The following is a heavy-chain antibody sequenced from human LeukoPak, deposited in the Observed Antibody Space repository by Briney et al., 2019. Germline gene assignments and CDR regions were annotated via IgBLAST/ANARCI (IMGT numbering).Heavy chain of an antibody. CDR1: GGTFSSYA. D-gene: IGHD4-11*01. CDR3: AKVALDSNYFPYYFDY. J-gene: IGHJ4*02. CDR2: IIPIFGTA. V-gene: IGHV1-69*13. Sequence: ASVKVSCKASGGTFSSYAISWVRQAPGQGLEWMGGIIPIFGTANYAQKFQGRVTITADESTSTAYMELSSLRSEDTAVYYCAKVALDSNYFPYYFDYWGQGTLVTVSS.